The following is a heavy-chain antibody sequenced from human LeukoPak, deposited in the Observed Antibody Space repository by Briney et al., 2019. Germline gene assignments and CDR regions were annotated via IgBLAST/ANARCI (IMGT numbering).Heavy chain of an antibody. D-gene: IGHD6-13*01. Sequence: GASVKVSCKASGYTFTGYYMHWVRQAPGQGLEWMGWINPNSGGTNYAQKFQGRVTMTRDTSISTAYMELSRLRSDDTAVYYCARDYGYGEYAFDIWGQGTMATVSS. CDR1: GYTFTGYY. V-gene: IGHV1-2*02. J-gene: IGHJ3*02. CDR2: INPNSGGT. CDR3: ARDYGYGEYAFDI.